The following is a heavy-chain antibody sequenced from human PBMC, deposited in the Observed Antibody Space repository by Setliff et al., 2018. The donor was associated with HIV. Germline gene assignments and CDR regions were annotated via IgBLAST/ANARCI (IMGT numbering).Heavy chain of an antibody. CDR1: GTNLLPYY. D-gene: IGHD5-12*01. CDR2: INAFNGKT. V-gene: IGHV1-18*01. CDR3: ASDAVSGYDWKWFDS. J-gene: IGHJ5*01. Sequence: EASVKVSCKTSGTNLLPYYMHWVQQAPGQGLEWMGRINAFNGKTDYSQKFQGRITMTPETSTSTAYMELTSLRSDDTAFYYCASDAVSGYDWKWFDSWGQGTLVTVSS.